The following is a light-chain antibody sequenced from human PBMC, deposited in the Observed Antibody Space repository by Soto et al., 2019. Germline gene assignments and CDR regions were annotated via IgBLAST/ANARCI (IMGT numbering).Light chain of an antibody. CDR3: RQALQTWT. V-gene: IGKV2-28*01. Sequence: DIVMTQSPLSLPVTPGEPASISCRSSQSLLHSNGYNYLDWYLQKPGQSPQLLIYLGSNRACGVSDRFSGSGAGTDFTLKSSRVEAEDVGVYYCRQALQTWTFGQGTKVEIK. J-gene: IGKJ1*01. CDR1: QSLLHSNGYNY. CDR2: LGS.